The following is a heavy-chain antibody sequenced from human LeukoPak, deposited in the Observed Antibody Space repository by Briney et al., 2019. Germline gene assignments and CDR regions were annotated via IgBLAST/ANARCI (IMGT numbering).Heavy chain of an antibody. Sequence: GESLKISFEGYGYTFTSYWIAWVRQMPGKGLEWMGIIYPGDSDTRYSPSFQGQVTISADKSTSTAYLQWSSLKASDTAMYYCARPAGRGVGLYFHYWGQGTLVTVS. V-gene: IGHV5-51*01. CDR3: ARPAGRGVGLYFHY. CDR1: GYTFTSYW. CDR2: IYPGDSDT. D-gene: IGHD2-8*01. J-gene: IGHJ1*01.